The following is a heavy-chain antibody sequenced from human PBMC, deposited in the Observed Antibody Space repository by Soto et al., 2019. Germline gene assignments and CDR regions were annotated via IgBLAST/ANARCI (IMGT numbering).Heavy chain of an antibody. V-gene: IGHV4-39*02. Sequence: SETLSLTCTVSGGSIISSSSYWGWVRQPPGKGLEWLGTIFYSGTTYYNPSFKSRVTKSVDNAKNSLYLQMNSLRDEDTAVYYCAREAGTWHLPLNWFDPWGQGTLVTVSS. CDR3: AREAGTWHLPLNWFDP. CDR2: IFYSGTT. D-gene: IGHD6-19*01. J-gene: IGHJ5*02. CDR1: GGSIISSSSY.